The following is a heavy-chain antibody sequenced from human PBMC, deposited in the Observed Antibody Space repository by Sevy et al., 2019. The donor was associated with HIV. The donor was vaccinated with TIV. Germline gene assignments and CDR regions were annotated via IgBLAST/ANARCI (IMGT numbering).Heavy chain of an antibody. CDR1: GFTFSSYS. J-gene: IGHJ4*02. CDR2: ISTSSSYI. D-gene: IGHD1-26*01. CDR3: ARDEVGGSYWEFDY. V-gene: IGHV3-21*01. Sequence: GGSLRLSCAASGFTFSSYSMNWVRQAPGKGLEWVSSISTSSSYIYYADSLKGRFTISRDNAKNSLYLQMNGLRAEDTAVYYCARDEVGGSYWEFDYWGQGTLVTVSS.